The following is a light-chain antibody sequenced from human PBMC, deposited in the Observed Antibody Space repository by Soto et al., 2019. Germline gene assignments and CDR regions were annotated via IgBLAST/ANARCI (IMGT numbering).Light chain of an antibody. CDR3: QHTSSTPFT. Sequence: DIQLTQAPSSLSASLGERPTITCRASQGISSYLAWYQQKPGKAPKLLIYKASTLKSGVPSRFSGSGSGTDFTLTISSLQPEDFATYYCQHTSSTPFTLGPGTKVDI. V-gene: IGKV1-9*01. CDR2: KAS. CDR1: QGISSY. J-gene: IGKJ3*01.